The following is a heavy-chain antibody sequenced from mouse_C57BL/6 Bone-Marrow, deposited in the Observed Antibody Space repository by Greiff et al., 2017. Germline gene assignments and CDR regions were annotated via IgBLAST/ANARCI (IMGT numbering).Heavy chain of an antibody. J-gene: IGHJ3*01. CDR2: IHPNSGST. D-gene: IGHD1-1*01. V-gene: IGHV1-64*01. Sequence: VQLQQPGAELVKPGASVKLSCKASGYTFTSYWMHWVKQRPGQGLEWIGMIHPNSGSTNYNEKFKSKATLTVDNSSSTAYMQLSSLTSEDSAVYCCERKDYGSSYLFAYWGQGTLVTVSA. CDR1: GYTFTSYW. CDR3: ERKDYGSSYLFAY.